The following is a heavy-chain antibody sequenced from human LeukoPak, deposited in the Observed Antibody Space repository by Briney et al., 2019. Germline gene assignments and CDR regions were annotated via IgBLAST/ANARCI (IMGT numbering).Heavy chain of an antibody. CDR2: IIPILGTS. CDR3: AREVSGTYCDY. CDR1: GGTFSNYA. J-gene: IGHJ4*02. D-gene: IGHD1-26*01. Sequence: ASVKVSCKASGGTFSNYAISWVRQAPGQGLEWMGGIIPILGTSNYAQKFQDRLTITADESTSTAYLELSSLTSADTAVYYCAREVSGTYCDYWGQGSLFTVSS. V-gene: IGHV1-69*13.